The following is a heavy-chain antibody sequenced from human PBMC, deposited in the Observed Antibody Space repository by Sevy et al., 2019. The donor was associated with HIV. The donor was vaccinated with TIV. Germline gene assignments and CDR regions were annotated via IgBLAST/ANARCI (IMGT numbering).Heavy chain of an antibody. CDR3: TAGVGTSDFDY. CDR2: IKSKTDGGTR. D-gene: IGHD1-26*01. V-gene: IGHV3-15*01. Sequence: GGSLRLSCVASGFTFSNVWMSWVRQTPGKGLEWVGRIKSKTDGGTRDFAAPVKGRFAIARDDSKNTLSLQMDSLKTEDTAVYYCTAGVGTSDFDYWGQGILVTVSS. CDR1: GFTFSNVW. J-gene: IGHJ4*02.